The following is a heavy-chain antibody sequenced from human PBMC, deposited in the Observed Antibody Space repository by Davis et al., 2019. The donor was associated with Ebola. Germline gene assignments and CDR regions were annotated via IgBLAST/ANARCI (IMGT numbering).Heavy chain of an antibody. D-gene: IGHD1-26*01. CDR1: GGSVSNYY. Sequence: MPSETLSLTCTVSGGSVSNYYWTWIRQPPGKGLEWIGEINHSGSTNYNPSLKSLVTISVDTSKNQFSLKLNSVTAADTAVYFCARGRTGSYRPRLDYWGQGTLVTVSS. CDR2: INHSGST. CDR3: ARGRTGSYRPRLDY. J-gene: IGHJ4*02. V-gene: IGHV4-34*01.